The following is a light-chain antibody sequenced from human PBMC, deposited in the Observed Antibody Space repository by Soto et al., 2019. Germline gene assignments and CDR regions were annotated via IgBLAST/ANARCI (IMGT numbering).Light chain of an antibody. CDR3: QQYYSYPQFT. V-gene: IGKV1-8*01. J-gene: IGKJ3*01. CDR2: AAS. Sequence: AIRMTQSPSSFSASTGDRVTITCRASQGISSYLAWYQQKPGKAPKLLIYAASTLQSGVPSRFSGSGSGTDFTLTISCLQSEDFATDYCQQYYSYPQFTFGPGTKVDI. CDR1: QGISSY.